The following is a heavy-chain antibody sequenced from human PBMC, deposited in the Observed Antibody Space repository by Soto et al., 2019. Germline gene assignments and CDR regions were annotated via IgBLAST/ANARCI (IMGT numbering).Heavy chain of an antibody. J-gene: IGHJ4*02. V-gene: IGHV1-18*01. CDR2: ISAHNGNT. CDR1: GYAFTTYG. Sequence: QVPLVQSGAEVKKPGASVKVSCKGSGYAFTTYGITWVRQAPGQGLEWMGWISAHNGNTNYAQKLQGRVTVTRDTSTSTAYMELRSLRSDDTAVYYCARGRHGDYWGQGALVTVSS. CDR3: ARGRHGDY.